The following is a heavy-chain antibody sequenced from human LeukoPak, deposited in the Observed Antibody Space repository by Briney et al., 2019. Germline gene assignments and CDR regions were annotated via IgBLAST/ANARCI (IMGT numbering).Heavy chain of an antibody. Sequence: GASVKVSCKASGYTFTSYGISWVRQAPGQGLEWMGWISAYNGNTNYAQKLQGRVTMTTDTSTSTAYMELRSLRPDDTAGYYCAIDTSSGWPGWNFDYWGDGTPVTVSS. CDR3: AIDTSSGWPGWNFDY. J-gene: IGHJ4*01. V-gene: IGHV1-18*01. CDR2: ISAYNGNT. CDR1: GYTFTSYG. D-gene: IGHD6-19*01.